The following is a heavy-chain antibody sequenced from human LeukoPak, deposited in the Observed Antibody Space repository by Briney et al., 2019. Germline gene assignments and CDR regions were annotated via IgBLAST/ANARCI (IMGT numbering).Heavy chain of an antibody. D-gene: IGHD2-15*01. Sequence: GGSLRLSCAASEFTFSSSAMSWVRQAPGKGLEWVSAISGSGGSTYYADSVKGRFTISRDNSKNTLYLQMNSLRAEDTAVYYCAKTRDPYCSGGSCYSFYFDYWGQGTLVTVSS. V-gene: IGHV3-23*01. CDR1: EFTFSSSA. CDR3: AKTRDPYCSGGSCYSFYFDY. CDR2: ISGSGGST. J-gene: IGHJ4*02.